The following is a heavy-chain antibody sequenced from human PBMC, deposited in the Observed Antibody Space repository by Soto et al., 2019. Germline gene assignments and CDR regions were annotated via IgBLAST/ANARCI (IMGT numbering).Heavy chain of an antibody. D-gene: IGHD4-4*01. Sequence: GGSLRLSCAASGFTFSNFPMHWVRQAPGKGLEWVAVISYGGINNYYADSVKGRFTISRDDSKNTVYLQMNGLRPEDTAVYFCARTTVVPGTPDFDYWGQGTLVTVSS. CDR1: GFTFSNFP. CDR3: ARTTVVPGTPDFDY. J-gene: IGHJ4*02. CDR2: ISYGGINN. V-gene: IGHV3-30-3*01.